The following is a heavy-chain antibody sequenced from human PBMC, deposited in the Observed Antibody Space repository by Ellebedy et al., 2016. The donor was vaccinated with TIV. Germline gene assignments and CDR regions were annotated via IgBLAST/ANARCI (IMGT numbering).Heavy chain of an antibody. CDR2: IDPSDSYT. J-gene: IGHJ6*02. CDR3: STKYDTTGYLPSDV. Sequence: GESLKISCKGSGYRFSSYWINWVRQMPGRGLEWMGRIDPSDSYTTYSPSFERHVPISAHKSNSTAYLQWTRLKASDTARYYCSTKYDTTGYLPSDVWGQGTTVIVSS. V-gene: IGHV5-10-1*01. CDR1: GYRFSSYW. D-gene: IGHD3-9*01.